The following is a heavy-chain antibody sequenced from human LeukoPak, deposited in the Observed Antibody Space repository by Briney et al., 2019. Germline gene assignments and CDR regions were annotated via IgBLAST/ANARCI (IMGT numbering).Heavy chain of an antibody. CDR3: ASFPLGYCSGGSCGTDYYYYGMDV. Sequence: PGGSLRLSCAASGFTFSSYAMSWVRQAPGKGLEWVSAISGSGGSTYYADSVKGRFTISRDNSKNTLYLQMNSLRAEDTAVYYCASFPLGYCSGGSCGTDYYYYGMDVWGQGTTVTVSS. CDR1: GFTFSSYA. V-gene: IGHV3-23*01. J-gene: IGHJ6*02. D-gene: IGHD2-15*01. CDR2: ISGSGGST.